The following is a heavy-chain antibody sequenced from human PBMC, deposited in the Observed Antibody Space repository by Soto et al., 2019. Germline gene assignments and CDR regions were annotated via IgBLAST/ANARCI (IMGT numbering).Heavy chain of an antibody. Sequence: ASVKVSCKASGYTFTGYYMHWVRQAPGQGLEWMGWINPNSGGTNYPQKFQGRVTMTRDTSISTAYMELSRLRSDDTAVYYCARVKVSGQLGEYYYGMDVWGQGTTVTVSS. J-gene: IGHJ6*02. D-gene: IGHD6-6*01. CDR2: INPNSGGT. V-gene: IGHV1-2*02. CDR3: ARVKVSGQLGEYYYGMDV. CDR1: GYTFTGYY.